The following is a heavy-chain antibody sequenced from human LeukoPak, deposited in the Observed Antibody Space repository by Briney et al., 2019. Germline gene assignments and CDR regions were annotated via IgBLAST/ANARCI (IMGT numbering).Heavy chain of an antibody. Sequence: SETLSLTCAVYGGSFSGYYWGWIRQPPGKGLEWIGIIYQSGSTFYNPSLKTRVTISVDTSKNQFSLTLSSVTAADTAVYYCARIFGSGNENYFYYMDVWGKGTTVTVSS. CDR2: IYQSGST. J-gene: IGHJ6*03. CDR3: ARIFGSGNENYFYYMDV. CDR1: GGSFSGYY. D-gene: IGHD3-10*01. V-gene: IGHV4-34*01.